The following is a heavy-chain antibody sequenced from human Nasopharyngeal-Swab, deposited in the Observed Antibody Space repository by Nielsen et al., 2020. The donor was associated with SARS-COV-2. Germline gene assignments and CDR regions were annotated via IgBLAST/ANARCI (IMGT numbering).Heavy chain of an antibody. D-gene: IGHD2-2*01. CDR1: GGSISSYY. J-gene: IGHJ6*02. CDR3: ARGKSTMRYYYYGMDV. Sequence: SEILSLTCTVSGGSISSYYWSWIRQPAGKGLEWIGRIYTSGSTNYNPSLKSRVTMSVDTSKNQFSLKLSSVTAADTAVYYCARGKSTMRYYYYGMDVWGQGTTVTVSS. CDR2: IYTSGST. V-gene: IGHV4-4*07.